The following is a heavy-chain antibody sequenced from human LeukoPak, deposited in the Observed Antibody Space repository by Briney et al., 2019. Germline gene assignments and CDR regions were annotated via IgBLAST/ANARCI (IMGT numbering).Heavy chain of an antibody. CDR3: AKDREAAAGRRGDYYYGMDV. D-gene: IGHD6-13*01. CDR2: ISWNSGSI. CDR1: GFTFDDYA. V-gene: IGHV3-9*01. Sequence: GRSLRLSCAASGFTFDDYAIHWVRQAPGKGLEWVSGISWNSGSIGYADSVKGRFTISRDNAKNSLYLQMNSLRAEDKALYYCAKDREAAAGRRGDYYYGMDVWGQGTTVTVSS. J-gene: IGHJ6*02.